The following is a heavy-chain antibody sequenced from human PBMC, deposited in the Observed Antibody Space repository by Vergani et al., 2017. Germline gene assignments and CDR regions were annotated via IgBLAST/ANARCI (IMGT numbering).Heavy chain of an antibody. Sequence: EVKLVESGGGLVQPGGSLRLSCAASGFTFSTYWMSWVRQAPGKGLEWVANIKQDGSDKYYVDSVKGRVTISRDNAKNSLYLQMNSLKAEDTAVYYCAKDSIVVVPTATDSYDASGYFNWFDPWGQGTLVTVSS. CDR1: GFTFSTYW. V-gene: IGHV3-7*01. D-gene: IGHD2-2*01. CDR2: IKQDGSDK. CDR3: AKDSIVVVPTATDSYDASGYFNWFDP. J-gene: IGHJ5*02.